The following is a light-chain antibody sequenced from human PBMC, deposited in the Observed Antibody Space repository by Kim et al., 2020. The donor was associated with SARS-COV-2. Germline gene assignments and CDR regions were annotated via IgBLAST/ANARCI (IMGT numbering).Light chain of an antibody. Sequence: EIVMTQSPATLSVFPGERVTLSCRTSQTISRDLAWYQQKPGQAPRLLIYGVSTRATGITATFTGSGSGTEFTLTISSLQSEDFALYYCQQYNDWPLTFGGGTKVDIE. V-gene: IGKV3-15*01. J-gene: IGKJ4*01. CDR2: GVS. CDR1: QTISRD. CDR3: QQYNDWPLT.